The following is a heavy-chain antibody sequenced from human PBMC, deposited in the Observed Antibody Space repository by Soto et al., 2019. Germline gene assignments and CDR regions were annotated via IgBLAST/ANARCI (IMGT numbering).Heavy chain of an antibody. D-gene: IGHD2-15*01. CDR3: ARVSVDADFYYMDV. J-gene: IGHJ6*03. V-gene: IGHV1-2*06. CDR1: GYTFTAYY. CDR2: IDPNSGDS. Sequence: GASVKVSCKASGYTFTAYYMHWVRQAPGQGLEWMGRIDPNSGDSNYAQKFRGRVTMTRDTSISTAYMELSRLTSDDTSFYYCARVSVDADFYYMDVWGKGTTVTVSS.